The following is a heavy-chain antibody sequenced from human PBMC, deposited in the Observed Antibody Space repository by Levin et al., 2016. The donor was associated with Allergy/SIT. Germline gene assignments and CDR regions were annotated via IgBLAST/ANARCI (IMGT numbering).Heavy chain of an antibody. D-gene: IGHD3-16*01. Sequence: SETLSLTCTVSGGSISSGGYYWSWIRQHPGKGLEWIGYIYYSGSTYYNPSLKSRVTISVDTSKNQFSLKLSSVTAADTAVYYCAREVRLYDYVWGSYPDYWGQGTLVTVSS. J-gene: IGHJ4*02. CDR2: IYYSGST. CDR1: GGSISSGGYY. CDR3: AREVRLYDYVWGSYPDY. V-gene: IGHV4-31*03.